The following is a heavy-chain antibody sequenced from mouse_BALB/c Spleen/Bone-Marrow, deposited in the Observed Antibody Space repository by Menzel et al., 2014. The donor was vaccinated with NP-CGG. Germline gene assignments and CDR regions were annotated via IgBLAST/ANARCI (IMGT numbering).Heavy chain of an antibody. CDR3: ARDYRYDGFAY. CDR2: INPSTGYT. V-gene: IGHV1-7*01. J-gene: IGHJ3*01. Sequence: QVQLKQSGAELAKPGASVKMSCKASGYTFTSYWMHWVKQRPGQGLEWIGYINPSTGYTEYNQKFKDKATLAADKSSSTAYMQLSSLSSEYSAVYCCARDYRYDGFAYWGQGTLVTVSA. CDR1: GYTFTSYW. D-gene: IGHD2-14*01.